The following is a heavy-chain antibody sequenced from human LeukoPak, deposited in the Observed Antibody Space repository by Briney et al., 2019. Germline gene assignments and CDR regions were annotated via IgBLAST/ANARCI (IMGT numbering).Heavy chain of an antibody. CDR2: IKSKTDGGTT. D-gene: IGHD2-15*01. J-gene: IGHJ6*02. CDR1: GFTFSNAW. V-gene: IGHV3-15*01. CDR3: TTEAGYCSGGSCHPYYGMDV. Sequence: PGGSLRLSCAASGFTFSNAWMSWVRQAPGKGLEWVGRIKSKTDGGTTDYAAPVKGRFTISRDDSKNTLYLQMNSLKTEDTAVYYCTTEAGYCSGGSCHPYYGMDVWGQGTTVTVSS.